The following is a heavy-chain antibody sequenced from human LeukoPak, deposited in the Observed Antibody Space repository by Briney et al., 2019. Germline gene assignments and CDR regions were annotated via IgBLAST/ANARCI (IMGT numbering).Heavy chain of an antibody. J-gene: IGHJ4*02. V-gene: IGHV4-59*01. D-gene: IGHD3-22*01. CDR3: ARDSDSSGFGD. CDR1: GGSISSYY. CDR2: IYYSGST. Sequence: SETLSLTCTVSGGSISSYYWSWIRQPPGKGLEWIGYIYYSGSTNYNPSLKSRVTISVATSKNQFSLKLSSVTAADTAVYYCARDSDSSGFGDWGQGTLVTVSS.